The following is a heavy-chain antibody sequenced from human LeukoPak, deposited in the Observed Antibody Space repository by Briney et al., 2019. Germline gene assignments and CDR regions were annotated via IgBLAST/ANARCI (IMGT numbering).Heavy chain of an antibody. V-gene: IGHV3-30-3*01. CDR3: ARGSRGSRIAAAGTLNY. CDR2: ISYDGSNK. D-gene: IGHD6-13*01. CDR1: GFTFSSYA. Sequence: GGSLRLSCAASGFTFSSYAMHWVRQAPGKGLEWVAVISYDGSNKYYADSVKGRFTISRDNSKNTLYLQMNSLRAEDTAVYYCARGSRGSRIAAAGTLNYWGQGTLVTVSS. J-gene: IGHJ4*02.